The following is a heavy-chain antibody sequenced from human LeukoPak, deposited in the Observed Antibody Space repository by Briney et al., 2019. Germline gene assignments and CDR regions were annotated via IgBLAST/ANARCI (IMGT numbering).Heavy chain of an antibody. D-gene: IGHD3-10*01. J-gene: IGHJ4*02. Sequence: ASVKVSCKASGYTFTSYYMHWVRQAPGQGLEWMGWINPNSGGTNYAQKFQGRVTVTRDTSISTAYMELSRLRSDDTAVYYCARGPRQYYYGSGSHHAADWGQGTLVTVSS. CDR3: ARGPRQYYYGSGSHHAAD. CDR2: INPNSGGT. CDR1: GYTFTSYY. V-gene: IGHV1-2*02.